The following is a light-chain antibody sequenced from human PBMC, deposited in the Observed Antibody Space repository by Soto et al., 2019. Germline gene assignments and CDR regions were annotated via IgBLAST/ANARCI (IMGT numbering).Light chain of an antibody. CDR2: GAS. J-gene: IGKJ1*01. CDR1: QSVSSSY. CDR3: QEYGSPGT. Sequence: DSVLTPSLGTSSMSQGERATLSCRASQSVSSSYLAWYQQKRGQAPRLLIYGASSRATGIPDRFSGSGSGTDFTLTISRLEPRGLAVYYCQEYGSPGTFGLGTKL. V-gene: IGKV3-20*01.